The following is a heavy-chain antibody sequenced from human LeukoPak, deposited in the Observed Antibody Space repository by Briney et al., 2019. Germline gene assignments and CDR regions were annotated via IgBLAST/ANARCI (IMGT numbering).Heavy chain of an antibody. V-gene: IGHV3-21*01. Sequence: PGGSLRLSCAASGFTFSSYSMNWVRQAPGKGLEWVSFISSSSGYIYYADSVKGRFTISRDNAKNSLYLQMNSLRAEDTAVYYCARVWFGESGWFDHWGQGTLVTVSS. CDR1: GFTFSSYS. J-gene: IGHJ5*02. CDR3: ARVWFGESGWFDH. D-gene: IGHD3-10*01. CDR2: ISSSSGYI.